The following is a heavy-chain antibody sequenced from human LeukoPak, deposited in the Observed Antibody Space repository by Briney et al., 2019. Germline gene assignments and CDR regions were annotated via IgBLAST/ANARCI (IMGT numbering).Heavy chain of an antibody. CDR2: IIPIFGTV. CDR1: GGTFSSYA. Sequence: SVKVSCKASGGTFSSYAISWVRQAPGQGLEWMGGIIPIFGTVNYAQKFQGRVTITTDESTSTAYMELSSLRSEDTAVYYCARDVGNYYDSSGYPWGQGTLFTVSS. J-gene: IGHJ5*02. D-gene: IGHD3-22*01. CDR3: ARDVGNYYDSSGYP. V-gene: IGHV1-69*05.